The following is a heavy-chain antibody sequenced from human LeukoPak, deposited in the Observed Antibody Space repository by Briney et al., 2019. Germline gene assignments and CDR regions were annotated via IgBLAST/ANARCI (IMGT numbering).Heavy chain of an antibody. V-gene: IGHV3-53*01. J-gene: IGHJ4*02. CDR1: GFTFSNNY. Sequence: PGGSLRLSCIASGFTFSNNYRNWVRQAPGKGLEWVALICSGGTTTYPASVTPRFTISTANSNNTLYLQITNVRVEDTAVYYCARDPPGIAASVSGGWGQGTLLTVSS. CDR2: ICSGGTT. CDR3: ARDPPGIAASVSGG. D-gene: IGHD6-13*01.